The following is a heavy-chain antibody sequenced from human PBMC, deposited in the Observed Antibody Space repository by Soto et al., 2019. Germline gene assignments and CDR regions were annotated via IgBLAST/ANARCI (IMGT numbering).Heavy chain of an antibody. V-gene: IGHV3-23*01. Sequence: GGSLRLSCAACGFTFSGYAMNWVRQAAGKGLEWVSFISISGDTTHYADSVKGRFTISRDNSKNTVYLQMKSLRDEDTATYYCAKAGLWSGYFGFDYWGQGTLVTVSS. CDR1: GFTFSGYA. CDR2: ISISGDTT. J-gene: IGHJ4*02. CDR3: AKAGLWSGYFGFDY. D-gene: IGHD3-3*01.